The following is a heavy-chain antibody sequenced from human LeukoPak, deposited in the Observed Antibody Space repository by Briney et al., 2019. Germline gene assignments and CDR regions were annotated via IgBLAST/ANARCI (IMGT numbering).Heavy chain of an antibody. CDR2: ISYDGSNK. Sequence: GGSLRLSCAASGFTFSSYAMHWVRQAPGKGLEWVAVISYDGSNKYYADSVKGRFTISRDNSKNTLYLQMNSLRAEDTAVYYCARDLLSLKRGMDVWGQGTTVTVPS. J-gene: IGHJ6*02. CDR1: GFTFSSYA. D-gene: IGHD3-16*02. CDR3: ARDLLSLKRGMDV. V-gene: IGHV3-30-3*01.